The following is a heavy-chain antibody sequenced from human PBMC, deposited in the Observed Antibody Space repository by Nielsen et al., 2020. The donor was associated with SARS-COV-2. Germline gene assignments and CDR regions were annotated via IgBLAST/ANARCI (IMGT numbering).Heavy chain of an antibody. CDR3: VRLAPYYYYMDV. V-gene: IGHV4-59*01. CDR1: GGSISSYY. D-gene: IGHD5-12*01. CDR2: IYCSGST. Sequence: GSLRLSCTVSGGSISSYYWSWIRQPPGKGPEWIGYIYCSGSTNYNPSLKSRVTISVDTSKNQFSLKLSSVTAADTAVYYCVRLAPYYYYMDVWGQGTTVTVSS. J-gene: IGHJ6*03.